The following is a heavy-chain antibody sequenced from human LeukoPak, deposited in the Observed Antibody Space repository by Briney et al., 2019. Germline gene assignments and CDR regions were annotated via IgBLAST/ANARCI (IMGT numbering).Heavy chain of an antibody. CDR2: ISSSGSTI. CDR3: ARVRGTALVNMYFDY. D-gene: IGHD2-21*02. J-gene: IGHJ4*02. Sequence: GGSLRLSCAASGFTFSSYEMNWVRQAPGKGLEWVSYISSSGSTIYYADSVKGRFTISRDNAKNSLYLQMNSLRAEDTAVYYCARVRGTALVNMYFDYWSQGTLVTVSS. V-gene: IGHV3-48*03. CDR1: GFTFSSYE.